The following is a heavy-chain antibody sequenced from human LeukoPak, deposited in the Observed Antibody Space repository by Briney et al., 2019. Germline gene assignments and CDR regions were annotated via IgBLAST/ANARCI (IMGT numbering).Heavy chain of an antibody. Sequence: SETLSLTCTVSGVSISSSSYYWGWIRQPPGKGLEWIGTIYYSGSTYYNPSLKSRVTISVDTSKNQFSLKLSSVTAADTAVYYCASLRGSSGWYAFDIWGQGTMVTVSS. CDR3: ASLRGSSGWYAFDI. CDR2: IYYSGST. V-gene: IGHV4-39*07. D-gene: IGHD3-22*01. CDR1: GVSISSSSYY. J-gene: IGHJ3*02.